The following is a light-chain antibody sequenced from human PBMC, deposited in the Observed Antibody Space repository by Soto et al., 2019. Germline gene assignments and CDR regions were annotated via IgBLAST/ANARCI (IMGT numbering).Light chain of an antibody. CDR2: GAS. CDR1: QSVSNNY. J-gene: IGKJ1*01. V-gene: IGKV3-20*01. CDR3: LQYGSSGT. Sequence: WASQSVSNNYLAWYQQTPDQAPRLLIYGASNRPTGIPDRFSGSGSGTDFTLTISRLEPEDFAVYYCLQYGSSGTFGQGTKVDI.